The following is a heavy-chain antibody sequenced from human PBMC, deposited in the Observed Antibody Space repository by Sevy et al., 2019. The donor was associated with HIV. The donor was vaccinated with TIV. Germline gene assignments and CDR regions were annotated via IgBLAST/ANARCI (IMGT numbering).Heavy chain of an antibody. Sequence: ASVNVSCKVSGYTLTELSMHWVRQAPGKGLEWMGRFDPEDGETIFAQKFQGRVTMTEDTSTDTAYMELNSLRSEDTAVYYCATAREYYEDNSGYLDYWGQGTLVTVSS. CDR1: GYTLTELS. CDR3: ATAREYYEDNSGYLDY. CDR2: FDPEDGET. V-gene: IGHV1-24*01. D-gene: IGHD3-22*01. J-gene: IGHJ4*02.